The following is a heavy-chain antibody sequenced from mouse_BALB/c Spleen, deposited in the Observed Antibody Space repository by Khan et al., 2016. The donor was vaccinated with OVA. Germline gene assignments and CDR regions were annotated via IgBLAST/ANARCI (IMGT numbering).Heavy chain of an antibody. CDR2: VSTGGSYT. Sequence: EVELVESGGDLVKPGGSLKLSCAASGFTFSTYGMSWVRQAPDKRLEWVATVSTGGSYTYYPDSVKGRFTISRDNAKNTLYLQMNGLRSEDTAMVYCTRLAYYYDSEGFAYWGQGTLVTVSA. V-gene: IGHV5-6*01. D-gene: IGHD1-1*01. CDR3: TRLAYYYDSEGFAY. CDR1: GFTFSTYG. J-gene: IGHJ3*01.